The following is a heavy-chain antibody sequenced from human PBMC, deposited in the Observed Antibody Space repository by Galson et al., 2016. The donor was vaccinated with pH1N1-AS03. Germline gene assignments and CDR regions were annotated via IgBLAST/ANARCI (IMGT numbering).Heavy chain of an antibody. CDR2: ISSRISKI. V-gene: IGHV3-21*01. Sequence: SLRLSCKASGFTFSSYSVNWVRQAPGKGLEWVSSISSRISKIYYADSFKGRFTISTDNARRSLNLQMNSLRAEDTAVYYCATYIEQRYTSKWYKFDHWGPGTLVTVSS. D-gene: IGHD6-13*01. J-gene: IGHJ4*02. CDR1: GFTFSSYS. CDR3: ATYIEQRYTSKWYKFDH.